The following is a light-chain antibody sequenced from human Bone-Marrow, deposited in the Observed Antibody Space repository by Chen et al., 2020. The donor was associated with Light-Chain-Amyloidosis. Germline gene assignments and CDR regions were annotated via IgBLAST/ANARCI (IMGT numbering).Light chain of an antibody. V-gene: IGLV3-25*03. J-gene: IGLJ2*01. CDR2: RDT. CDR1: DLPTKY. CDR3: QSADSSGTYEVI. Sequence: YELTQPPSVSVSPGQTARITCSGDDLPTKYAYWYQQKPGQAPVLVIHRDTERPSGISERFSGSSSGTTATLTISGVQAEDEADYHCQSADSSGTYEVIFGGGNKLTVL.